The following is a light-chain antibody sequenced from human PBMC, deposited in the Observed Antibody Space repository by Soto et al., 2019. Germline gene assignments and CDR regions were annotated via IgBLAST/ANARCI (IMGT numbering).Light chain of an antibody. CDR2: DAS. CDR1: QSVSSY. CDR3: QQRSNWPLT. V-gene: IGKV3-11*01. Sequence: IVLTPSPATLSLSPGERATLSCRASQSVSSYLAWYQQKPGQAPRLLIYDASNRATGIPARFSGSGSGTDFTLTISSLEPEDFAVYYCQQRSNWPLTLGQGRLLEI. J-gene: IGKJ5*01.